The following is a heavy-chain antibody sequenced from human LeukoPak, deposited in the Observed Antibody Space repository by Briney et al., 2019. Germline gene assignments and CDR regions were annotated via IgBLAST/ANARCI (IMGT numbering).Heavy chain of an antibody. J-gene: IGHJ4*02. CDR1: GDSVSSNSAA. CDR3: ARDPVGGSTIFDY. CDR2: TYYRAKWYY. V-gene: IGHV6-1*01. Sequence: SQTLSLTCAISGDSVSSNSAAWNWIRQSPSRGLEWLGRTYYRAKWYYDYAVAVKSRISINPDTSKNQFSLQLSSVTPEDTAVYYCARDPVGGSTIFDYWGQGTLVTVSS. D-gene: IGHD1-26*01.